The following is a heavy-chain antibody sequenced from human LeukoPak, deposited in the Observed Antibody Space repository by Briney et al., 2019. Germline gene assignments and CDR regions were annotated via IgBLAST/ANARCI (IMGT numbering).Heavy chain of an antibody. Sequence: PGGSLRLSCAASGFTFSSYEMNWVRQAPGKGLEWISYINAKGDTIYYANSVRGRFTISRENARNSVYLQMSSLRVEDTAVYYCTRDEGATVKTYRFDFWGQGTQVSVSS. V-gene: IGHV3-48*03. CDR2: INAKGDTI. CDR1: GFTFSSYE. CDR3: TRDEGATVKTYRFDF. J-gene: IGHJ4*02. D-gene: IGHD4-11*01.